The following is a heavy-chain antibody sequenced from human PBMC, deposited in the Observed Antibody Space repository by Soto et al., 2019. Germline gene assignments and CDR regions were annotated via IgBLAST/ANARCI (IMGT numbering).Heavy chain of an antibody. CDR1: GFSLSSYV. CDR3: AKEISPGLSYGAYGPPGMDV. Sequence: GGSLRRSCAASGFSLSSYVMHWVRQAPGKGLEWVAVISYDGGNKYYADSVKGRFTISRDNSKNTLYLQMNSLRAEDTAMYYCAKEISPGLSYGAYGPPGMDVWGQGTTVTVSS. J-gene: IGHJ6*02. D-gene: IGHD4-17*01. CDR2: ISYDGGNK. V-gene: IGHV3-30*18.